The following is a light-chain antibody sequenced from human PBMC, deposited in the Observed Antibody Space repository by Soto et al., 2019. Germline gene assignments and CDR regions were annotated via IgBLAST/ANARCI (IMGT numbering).Light chain of an antibody. Sequence: EIVMTQSPATLSVSPGERATLSCRASQSVSSNLAWYQQKPGQAPRLLIYGASTRATGIPARLSGSGSGTEFTLTIRSLQSEDFAVYYCQQYNNWPLLTFGGGTKVEIK. CDR3: QQYNNWPLLT. J-gene: IGKJ4*01. CDR1: QSVSSN. V-gene: IGKV3-15*01. CDR2: GAS.